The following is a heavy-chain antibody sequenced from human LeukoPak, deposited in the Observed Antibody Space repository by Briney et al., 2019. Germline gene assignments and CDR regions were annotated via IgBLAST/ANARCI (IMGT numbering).Heavy chain of an antibody. CDR2: IYTSGST. J-gene: IGHJ5*02. Sequence: SETLSLTCTGSGGSIRSYYWSWIRQPPGKGLEWIGYIYTSGSTNYNPSLKSRVTISVDTSKNQFSLKLSSVTAADTAVYYCARHDYSNCGPWWFDPWGQGTLVTVSS. D-gene: IGHD4-11*01. V-gene: IGHV4-4*09. CDR3: ARHDYSNCGPWWFDP. CDR1: GGSIRSYY.